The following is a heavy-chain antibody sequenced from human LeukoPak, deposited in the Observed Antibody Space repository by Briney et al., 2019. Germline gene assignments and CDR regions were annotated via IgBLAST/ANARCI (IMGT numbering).Heavy chain of an antibody. CDR3: ARDGCPTTKSGCVGNWFDP. CDR1: GGSISSYY. J-gene: IGHJ5*02. Sequence: TLETLSLTCTVSGGSISSYYWSWIRQPPGKGLEWIGYMYYTGSTNYNPSLKSRLTISVDTSKNQFSLRLSSVTAADAAVYYCARDGCPTTKSGCVGNWFDPWGQGTLVTVSS. D-gene: IGHD1-26*01. CDR2: MYYTGST. V-gene: IGHV4-59*01.